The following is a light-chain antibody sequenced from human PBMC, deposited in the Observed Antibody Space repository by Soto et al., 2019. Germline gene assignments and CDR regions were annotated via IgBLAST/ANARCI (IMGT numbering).Light chain of an antibody. CDR1: SSDVGGYNY. CDR3: SSYVGSNTVV. V-gene: IGLV2-8*01. Sequence: QSVLTQPPSASGSPGQSVTISCTGSSSDVGGYNYVSWYQQHPGKAPKLMIYEVSTRPSGVPDRLSGSTSGNTASLTVSGLQAEDEADYYCSSYVGSNTVVFGGGTKLTVL. J-gene: IGLJ2*01. CDR2: EVS.